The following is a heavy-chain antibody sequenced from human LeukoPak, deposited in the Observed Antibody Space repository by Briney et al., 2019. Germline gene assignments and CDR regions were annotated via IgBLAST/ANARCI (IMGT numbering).Heavy chain of an antibody. Sequence: SETLSLTCAVSGGSISSSNWWSWVRQPPGKGLEWIGEIYHSGSTNYNPSLKSRVTISVDKSKNQFSLKLSSVTAADTAVYYCARYAYGDYVASGYYYGMDVWGQGTTVTVSS. J-gene: IGHJ6*02. CDR3: ARYAYGDYVASGYYYGMDV. CDR2: IYHSGST. D-gene: IGHD4-17*01. V-gene: IGHV4-4*02. CDR1: GGSISSSNW.